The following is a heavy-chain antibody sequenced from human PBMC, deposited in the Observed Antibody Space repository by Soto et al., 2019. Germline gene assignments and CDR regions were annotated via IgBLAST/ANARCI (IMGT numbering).Heavy chain of an antibody. CDR2: IIPILGIA. CDR1: GCTFSSYT. V-gene: IGHV1-69*02. J-gene: IGHJ6*03. Sequence: ASVKVSCKASGCTFSSYTISWVRQAPGQGLEWMGRIIPILGIANYAQKFQGRVTITADKSASTAYMELSSLRSEDTAVYYCARGRGSGYGHYYYMDVWGKGTTVTVSS. CDR3: ARGRGSGYGHYYYMDV. D-gene: IGHD5-12*01.